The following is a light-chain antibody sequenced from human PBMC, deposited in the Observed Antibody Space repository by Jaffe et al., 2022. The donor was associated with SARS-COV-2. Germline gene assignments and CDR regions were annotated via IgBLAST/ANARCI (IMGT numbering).Light chain of an antibody. CDR3: QQYGSSPPVQTERYT. Sequence: EIVLTQSPGTLSLSPGERATLSCRASQSVSSSYLAWYQQKPGQAPRLLIYGASSRATGIPDRFSGSGSGTDFTLTISRLEPEDFAVYYCQQYGSSPPVQTERYTFGQGTKLEIK. CDR1: QSVSSSY. V-gene: IGKV3-20*01. J-gene: IGKJ2*01. CDR2: GAS.